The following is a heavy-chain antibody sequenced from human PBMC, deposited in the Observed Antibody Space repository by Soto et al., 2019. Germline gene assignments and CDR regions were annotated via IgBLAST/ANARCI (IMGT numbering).Heavy chain of an antibody. CDR3: ARDGGIMVRGPPPIS. Sequence: ASVKVSCKASGYTFTSYYMHWVRQAPGQGLEWMGIINPSGGTANYAQKFQGRVTITADESTSTAYMELSSLRSEDTAVYYFARDGGIMVRGPPPISWGKGTLVPVSS. V-gene: IGHV1-46*01. CDR1: GYTFTSYY. CDR2: INPSGGTA. J-gene: IGHJ3*01. D-gene: IGHD3-10*01.